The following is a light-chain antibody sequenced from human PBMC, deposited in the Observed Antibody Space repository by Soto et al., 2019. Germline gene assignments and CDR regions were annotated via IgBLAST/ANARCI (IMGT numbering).Light chain of an antibody. CDR2: KAS. CDR3: QQYSTYWT. J-gene: IGKJ1*01. CDR1: QSISSW. V-gene: IGKV1-5*03. Sequence: DIQMTQSPSTLSASVGDRVTITCRASQSISSWLAWYQQKPGKAPRLLIYKASTLESGVPSRSSGSGSGTDFTLTISSLQPDDFATYYCQQYSTYWTFGQGTKVDIK.